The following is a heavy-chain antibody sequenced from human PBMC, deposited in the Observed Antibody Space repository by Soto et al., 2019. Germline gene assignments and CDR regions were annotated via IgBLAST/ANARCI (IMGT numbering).Heavy chain of an antibody. CDR3: ARDLGRGYSYGSDY. V-gene: IGHV3-33*01. CDR2: IWYDGSNK. D-gene: IGHD5-18*01. J-gene: IGHJ4*02. CDR1: GFTFSSYG. Sequence: QVQLVKSGGGVVQPGRSLRLSCAASGFTFSSYGMHWVRQAPGKGLEWVAVIWYDGSNKYYADSVKGRFTISRDNSKNTLYLQMNSLRAEDTAVYYCARDLGRGYSYGSDYWGQGTLVTVSS.